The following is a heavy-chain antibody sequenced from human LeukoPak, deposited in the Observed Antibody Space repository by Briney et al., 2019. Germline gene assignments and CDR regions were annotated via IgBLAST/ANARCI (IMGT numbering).Heavy chain of an antibody. Sequence: PGGSLRLSCAASGFTFSSYDMHWVRQATGKGLEWVSAIDTAGDTYYPGSVKGRFTISRENPKNSLYLQMNNLRAEDTAVYYCARGYNWNDAFFDYWGQGTLVTVSS. J-gene: IGHJ4*02. CDR3: ARGYNWNDAFFDY. D-gene: IGHD1-1*01. CDR2: IDTAGDT. V-gene: IGHV3-13*01. CDR1: GFTFSSYD.